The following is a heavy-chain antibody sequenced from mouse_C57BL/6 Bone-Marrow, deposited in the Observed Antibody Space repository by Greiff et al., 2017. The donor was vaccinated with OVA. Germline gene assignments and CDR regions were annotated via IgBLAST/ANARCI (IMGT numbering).Heavy chain of an antibody. V-gene: IGHV3-1*01. CDR3: ARRGYCHYAMDY. CDR2: ISYSGST. CDR1: GYSITSGYD. J-gene: IGHJ4*01. Sequence: EVKLVESGPGMVKPSQSLSLTCTVTGYSITSGYDWHWIRHFPGNKLEWMGYISYSGSTNYNPSLKSRISITHDTSKNHFFLKLNSVTTEDTATYYCARRGYCHYAMDYWGQGTSVTVSS. D-gene: IGHD1-1*01.